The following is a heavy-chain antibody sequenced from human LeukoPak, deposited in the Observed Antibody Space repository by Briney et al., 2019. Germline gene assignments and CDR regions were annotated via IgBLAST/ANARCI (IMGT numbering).Heavy chain of an antibody. CDR1: GFTVSSNY. J-gene: IGHJ4*02. CDR2: IYNGGST. V-gene: IGHV3-66*02. Sequence: GGSLRLSCAASGFTVSSNYMSWVRQAPGKGLEWVSVIYNGGSTYYADSVKGRFTISRDNSKNTLYLQMNSLRAEDTAVYYCARDYGSGSYYTSAYWGQGTLVTVSS. D-gene: IGHD3-10*01. CDR3: ARDYGSGSYYTSAY.